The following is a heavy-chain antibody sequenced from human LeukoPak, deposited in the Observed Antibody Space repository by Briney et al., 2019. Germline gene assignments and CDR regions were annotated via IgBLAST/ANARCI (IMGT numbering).Heavy chain of an antibody. J-gene: IGHJ4*02. CDR3: AKDWGTSGDGSSFGFFDY. V-gene: IGHV3-33*06. CDR2: IWYDGSEK. CDR1: GFTFSHTG. D-gene: IGHD3-16*01. Sequence: PGGSLRLPCAASGFTFSHTGMHWVRQAPGKGLEWVAVIWYDGSEKYYADSVKGRFTISRDNSKNTVYLQMNSLRVDDTAVYYCAKDWGTSGDGSSFGFFDYWGQGALVTVSS.